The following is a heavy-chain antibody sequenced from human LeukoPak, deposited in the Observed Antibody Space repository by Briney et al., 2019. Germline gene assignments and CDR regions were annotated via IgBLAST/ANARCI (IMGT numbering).Heavy chain of an antibody. Sequence: GGSLRLSCAASGFTFSSYGMHWVRQAPGKGLEWVAVIWYDGSNKYYADSVKGRFTISRDNSKNTLYLQMNSLRAEDTAVYYCARVFGIVVVPAATRAYYYYMDVWGKGTTVTVSS. J-gene: IGHJ6*03. V-gene: IGHV3-33*01. CDR2: IWYDGSNK. CDR3: ARVFGIVVVPAATRAYYYYMDV. D-gene: IGHD2-2*01. CDR1: GFTFSSYG.